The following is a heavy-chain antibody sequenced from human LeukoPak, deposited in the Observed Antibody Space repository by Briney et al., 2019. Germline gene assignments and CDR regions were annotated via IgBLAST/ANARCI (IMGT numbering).Heavy chain of an antibody. V-gene: IGHV4-39*01. CDR2: IYYSGST. CDR1: GGSISSSSYY. CDR3: ARHVHDYIWGSYRHGRYDY. Sequence: SETLSLTCTVSGGSISSSSYYWGWIRQPPGKGLEGIGSIYYSGSTYYNPSLKSRVTISVDTSKNQFSLKLSSVTAADTAVYYCARHVHDYIWGSYRHGRYDYWGQGTLVTVSS. D-gene: IGHD3-16*02. J-gene: IGHJ4*02.